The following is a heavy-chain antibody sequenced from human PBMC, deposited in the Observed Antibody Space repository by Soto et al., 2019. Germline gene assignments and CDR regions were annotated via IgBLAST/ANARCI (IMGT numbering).Heavy chain of an antibody. V-gene: IGHV3-74*01. J-gene: IGHJ5*02. Sequence: EVQLVESGGGLVQPGGSLRLSCAASKFTFSSYWMHWVRQAPGKGLVWVSRIDPDGSTTYYADSVKGRFTISRDNAKNTLYLQLNSLRAEDTAVYYCTSSGSYDMAWFDPWGQGTLVTVSS. D-gene: IGHD3-10*01. CDR1: KFTFSSYW. CDR3: TSSGSYDMAWFDP. CDR2: IDPDGSTT.